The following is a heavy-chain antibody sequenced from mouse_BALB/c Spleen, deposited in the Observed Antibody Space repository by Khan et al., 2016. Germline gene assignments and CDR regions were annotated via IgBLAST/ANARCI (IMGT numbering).Heavy chain of an antibody. CDR1: GYTFTDSY. V-gene: IGHV1-77*01. CDR2: IYPGSGNS. J-gene: IGHJ3*01. CDR3: ARGGVDGNFSASWCAY. D-gene: IGHD2-1*01. Sequence: QVQLQESGAELARPGASVKLSCRASGYTFTDSYINWVKQRTGQGLEWIGEIYPGSGNSYYNENFKGKATLTADKSSSTAYIQLTSLTSEDSAVXGCARGGVDGNFSASWCAYWGQGTLVTVSA.